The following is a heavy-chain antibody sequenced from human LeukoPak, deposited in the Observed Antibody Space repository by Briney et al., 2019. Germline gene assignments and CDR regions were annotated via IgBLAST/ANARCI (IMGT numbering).Heavy chain of an antibody. V-gene: IGHV3-21*01. CDR3: ATYCSSTSCRTNYYYYGMDV. D-gene: IGHD2-2*01. J-gene: IGHJ6*02. CDR2: ISSSSSYI. CDR1: GFTFSSYS. Sequence: PGGSLRLSCAASGFTFSSYSMNWVRQAPGKGLEWVSSISSSSSYIYYADSVKGRFTISRDNAKNSLYLQMNSLRAEDTAVYYCATYCSSTSCRTNYYYYGMDVWGQGTTVTVSS.